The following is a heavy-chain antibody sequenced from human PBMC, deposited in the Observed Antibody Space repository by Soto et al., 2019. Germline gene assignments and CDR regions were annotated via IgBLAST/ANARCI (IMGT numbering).Heavy chain of an antibody. CDR2: IYHSGST. V-gene: IGHV4-31*03. D-gene: IGHD3-3*02. CDR3: AGSISTGTFDI. J-gene: IGHJ3*02. CDR1: GGSISSGGYY. Sequence: PSETLSLTCTVSGGSISSGGYYWNWLRQHPEKGLEWIGYIYHSGSTYCNPSLKSRLIMSVDTSKNQFSLNLTSVTGADTAVYYCAGSISTGTFDIWGQGTMVTVSS.